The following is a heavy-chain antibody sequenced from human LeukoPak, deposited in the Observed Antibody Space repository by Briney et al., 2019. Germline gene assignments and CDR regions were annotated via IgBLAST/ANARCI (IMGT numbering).Heavy chain of an antibody. V-gene: IGHV3-64*01. CDR2: ISSNGGST. CDR1: GFTFSSYA. D-gene: IGHD3-22*01. CDR3: AKDGIVVSYFDY. Sequence: PGGSLRLSCAASGFTFSSYAMHWVRQAPGKGLEYVSAISSNGGSTYYANSVKGRFTISRDNSKNTLYLQMGSLRAEDTAMYYCAKDGIVVSYFDYWGQGTLVTVSS. J-gene: IGHJ4*02.